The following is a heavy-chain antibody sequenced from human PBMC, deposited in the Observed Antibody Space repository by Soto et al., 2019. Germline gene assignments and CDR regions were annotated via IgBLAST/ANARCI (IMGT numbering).Heavy chain of an antibody. Sequence: QVQLVESGGGVVQPGRSLRLSCAASGFTFSSYGMHWVRQAPGKGLEWVAVISYDGSNKYYADSVKGRFTISRANSTTPLYLQRPRPRAEATAVYYCANGWGRDIVVVPAVEFEIWGQGTMVTVSS. CDR1: GFTFSSYG. D-gene: IGHD2-2*01. CDR3: ANGWGRDIVVVPAVEFEI. CDR2: ISYDGSNK. J-gene: IGHJ3*02. V-gene: IGHV3-30*18.